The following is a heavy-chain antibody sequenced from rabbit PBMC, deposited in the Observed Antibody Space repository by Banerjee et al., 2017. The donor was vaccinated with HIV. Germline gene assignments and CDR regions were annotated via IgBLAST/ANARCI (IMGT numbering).Heavy chain of an antibody. J-gene: IGHJ2*01. Sequence: EQLVESGGGLVTLGGSLKLSCKASGIDFNSGYDMCWVRQAPGKGLEWIACIANGDGSTYYASWANGRFTISKTSSTTVTLQMTSLTAADTATYFCARGNRYAGDTGYGYGGYDAFDPRGPGTLVTVS. V-gene: IGHV1S45*01. CDR2: IANGDGST. CDR1: GIDFNSGYD. D-gene: IGHD6-1*01. CDR3: ARGNRYAGDTGYGYGGYDAFDP.